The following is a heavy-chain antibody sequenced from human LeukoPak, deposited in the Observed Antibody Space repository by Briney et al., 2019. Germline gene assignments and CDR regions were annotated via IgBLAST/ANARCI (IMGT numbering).Heavy chain of an antibody. CDR1: GGSFSGYY. J-gene: IGHJ4*02. Sequence: SETLSLTCAVYGGSFSGYYWSWIRQPPGKGLEWIGEINHSGSTNYNPSLKSRVTISVDTSKNQFSLKLSSVTAADTAVYYCARQPYGSGSYYRFAKYFDYWGQGTLVTVSS. V-gene: IGHV4-34*01. D-gene: IGHD3-10*01. CDR2: INHSGST. CDR3: ARQPYGSGSYYRFAKYFDY.